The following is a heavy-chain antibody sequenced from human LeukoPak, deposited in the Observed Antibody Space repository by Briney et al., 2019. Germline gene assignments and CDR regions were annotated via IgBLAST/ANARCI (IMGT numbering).Heavy chain of an antibody. CDR3: ARDRVDSSGYYYYYGIDV. V-gene: IGHV4-39*07. D-gene: IGHD3-22*01. CDR2: IYYSGST. Sequence: PSETLSLTCTVSGGSISSSSYYWGWIRQPPGKGLEWIGSIYYSGSTYYNPSLKSRVTISVDTSKNQFSLKLSSVTAADTAIYYCARDRVDSSGYYYYYGIDVWGQGTAVTVSS. CDR1: GGSISSSSYY. J-gene: IGHJ6*02.